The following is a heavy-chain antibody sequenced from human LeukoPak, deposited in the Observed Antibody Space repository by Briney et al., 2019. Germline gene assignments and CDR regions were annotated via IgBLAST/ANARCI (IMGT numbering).Heavy chain of an antibody. D-gene: IGHD1/OR15-1a*01. J-gene: IGHJ1*01. CDR1: GDSVSSNSVA. CDR3: ARDNKDEYFQH. V-gene: IGHV6-1*01. CDR2: TYYRSKWSN. Sequence: SQTLSLTCALSGDSVSSNSVAWNWIRQSPSRGLQWLGRTYYRSKWSNDSAVSVKSRITINPDTSKNQFSLHLNSVTPEDTAVYYCARDNKDEYFQHWGQGTLVTVSS.